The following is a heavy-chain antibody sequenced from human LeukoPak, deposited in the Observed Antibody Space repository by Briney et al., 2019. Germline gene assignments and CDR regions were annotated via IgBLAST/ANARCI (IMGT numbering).Heavy chain of an antibody. J-gene: IGHJ6*02. Sequence: PSETLSLTCAVYGGSFSGYYWSWIRQPPGKGLEWIGEIDHSGSTNYNPSLKSRVTISVDTSKNQSSLKLSSVTAADTAVYYCARVRRYCSSTSCHNYYYYYGMDVWGQGTTVTVSS. CDR2: IDHSGST. V-gene: IGHV4-34*01. CDR1: GGSFSGYY. CDR3: ARVRRYCSSTSCHNYYYYYGMDV. D-gene: IGHD2-2*02.